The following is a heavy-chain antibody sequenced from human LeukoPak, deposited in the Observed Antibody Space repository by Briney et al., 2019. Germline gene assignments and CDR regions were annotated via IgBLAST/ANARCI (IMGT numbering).Heavy chain of an antibody. CDR2: IFSSAIT. CDR1: GDSLSSYY. D-gene: IGHD6-19*01. CDR3: VRHIKFSSGPIDS. Sequence: PSETLSLTCSVSGDSLSSYYWSWIRQPPGKKFEWIGHIFSSAITNYNPSLKSRVTISADTYKNEFSLKVASVTAADTAVYFCVRHIKFSSGPIDSWGQGTLVTVSS. V-gene: IGHV4-59*08. J-gene: IGHJ4*02.